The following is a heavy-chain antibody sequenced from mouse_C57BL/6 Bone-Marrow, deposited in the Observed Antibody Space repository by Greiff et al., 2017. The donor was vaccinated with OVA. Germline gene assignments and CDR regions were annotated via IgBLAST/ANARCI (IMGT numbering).Heavy chain of an antibody. V-gene: IGHV1-22*01. Sequence: EVQLQQSGPELVKPGASVKMSCKASGYTFTDYNMHWVKQSHGKSLEWIGYINPNNGGTSYNQKFKGKATLTVNKSSSTAYMELRSLTSEDSAVYYCARTKLLWLRHEYYFDYWGQGTTLTVSS. CDR1: GYTFTDYN. D-gene: IGHD2-2*01. CDR3: ARTKLLWLRHEYYFDY. J-gene: IGHJ2*01. CDR2: INPNNGGT.